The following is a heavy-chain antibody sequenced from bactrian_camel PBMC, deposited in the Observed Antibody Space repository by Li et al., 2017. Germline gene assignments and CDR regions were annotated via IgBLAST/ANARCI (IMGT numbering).Heavy chain of an antibody. V-gene: IGHV3S6*01. Sequence: HVQLVESGGGLVQPGGSLRLSCEGSGFDFSNYSMTWVRQAPGKGLEWVSGIYRDGSNTYYSDSVKGRFTISRDNAKNAVFLQMNSLKPDDTATYYCAASQGYWRFGYWGQGTQVTVSS. CDR1: GFDFSNYS. J-gene: IGHJ4*01. CDR3: AASQGYWRFGY. CDR2: IYRDGSNT. D-gene: IGHD2*01.